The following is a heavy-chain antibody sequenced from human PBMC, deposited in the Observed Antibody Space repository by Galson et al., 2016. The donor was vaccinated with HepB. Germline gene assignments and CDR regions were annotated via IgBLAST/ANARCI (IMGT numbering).Heavy chain of an antibody. D-gene: IGHD6-6*01. V-gene: IGHV4-31*08. Sequence: LSLTCTVSGGSISSGGHYWSWLRQHPGKGLEWIGYIYYSGTAFFNPSLKSRVSMSVDTSKNQVSLKLNSVTAADSAVYYCSRPPSSIAAPSDAFDLWGRGTVVTVSS. CDR1: GGSISSGGHY. J-gene: IGHJ3*01. CDR3: SRPPSSIAAPSDAFDL. CDR2: IYYSGTA.